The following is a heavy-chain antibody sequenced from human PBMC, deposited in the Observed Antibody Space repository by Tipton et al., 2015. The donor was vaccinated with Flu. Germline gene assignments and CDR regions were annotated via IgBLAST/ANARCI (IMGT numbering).Heavy chain of an antibody. CDR1: GGSFSGYY. J-gene: IGHJ4*02. D-gene: IGHD6-19*01. CDR3: ANKRYSSGILWY. Sequence: GLVKPSETLSLTCAVYGGSFSGYYWSWIRQPPGKGLEWIGEINHSGSTNYNPSLKSRVTISVDTSKNQFSLKLSSVTAADTAVYYCANKRYSSGILWYWGQGTLVTVSS. CDR2: INHSGST. V-gene: IGHV4-34*01.